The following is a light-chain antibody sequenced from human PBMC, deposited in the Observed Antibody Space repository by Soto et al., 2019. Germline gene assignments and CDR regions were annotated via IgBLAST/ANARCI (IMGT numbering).Light chain of an antibody. J-gene: IGLJ2*01. Sequence: QSALSQPPSASGSPGQSVTISCTGTSSDVGGYNYVSWYQHHPCKAPKLMIYEVTKRPSGVPDRFSGSKSGNTASLTVSGLQAEDDSDYYCSSYAGSNNVVFGGGTKVTVL. CDR3: SSYAGSNNVV. V-gene: IGLV2-8*01. CDR2: EVT. CDR1: SSDVGGYNY.